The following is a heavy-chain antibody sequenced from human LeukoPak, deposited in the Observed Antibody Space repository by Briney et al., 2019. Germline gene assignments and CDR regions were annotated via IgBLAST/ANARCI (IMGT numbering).Heavy chain of an antibody. CDR3: ARSHNVRRYYYDSSGYAY. J-gene: IGHJ4*02. Sequence: SETLSLTCAVYGGSFSGYYWSWIRQPPGKGLEWIGEINHSGSTNYNPSLKSRVTISVDTSKNQFSLKLSPVTAADTAVYYCARSHNVRRYYYDSSGYAYWGQGTLVTVSS. CDR1: GGSFSGYY. CDR2: INHSGST. D-gene: IGHD3-22*01. V-gene: IGHV4-34*01.